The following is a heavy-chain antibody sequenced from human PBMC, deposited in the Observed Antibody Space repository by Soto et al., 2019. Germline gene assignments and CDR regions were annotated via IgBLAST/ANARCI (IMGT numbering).Heavy chain of an antibody. J-gene: IGHJ2*01. CDR3: ARHRAVREDSSGYIGTWYFDL. D-gene: IGHD3-22*01. V-gene: IGHV4-39*01. CDR1: GGSISSSSYY. Sequence: QLQLQESGPGLVKPSETLSLTCTVSGGSISSSSYYWGWIRQPPGKGLEWIGSIYYSGSTYYNPSLKSRVTLSVDTPKNQFSLKLSSVTAAETAVYYCARHRAVREDSSGYIGTWYFDLWGRGTLVTVSS. CDR2: IYYSGST.